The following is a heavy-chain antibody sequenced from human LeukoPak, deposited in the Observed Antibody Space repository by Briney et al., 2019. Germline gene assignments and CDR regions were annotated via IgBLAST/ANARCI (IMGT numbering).Heavy chain of an antibody. CDR2: INSDGSST. CDR1: GFTFSSYW. V-gene: IGHV3-74*01. J-gene: IGHJ4*02. Sequence: GGSLRLSCAASGFTFSSYWMHWVRQAPGKGLVWVSRINSDGSSTSYADSVKGRFTISRDNAKNTLYLQMNSLRAEDTAVYYCAREADYDFILVWGQGTLVTVSS. D-gene: IGHD3-3*01. CDR3: AREADYDFILV.